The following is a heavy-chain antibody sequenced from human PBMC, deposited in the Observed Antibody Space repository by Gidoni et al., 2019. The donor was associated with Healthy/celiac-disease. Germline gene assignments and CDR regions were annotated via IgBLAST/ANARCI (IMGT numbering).Heavy chain of an antibody. CDR1: GGSISSGSYY. J-gene: IGHJ6*02. CDR2: IYTSGST. CDR3: ARDPYYYGSGSYHPYYYGMDV. V-gene: IGHV4-61*02. Sequence: QVQLQESGPGLVKPSQTLSLTCTVSGGSISSGSYYWGWIRQPAGKGLEWIGRIYTSGSTNYNPSLKSRVTMSVDTSKNQFSLKLSSVTAADTAVYYCARDPYYYGSGSYHPYYYGMDVWGQGTTVTVSS. D-gene: IGHD3-10*01.